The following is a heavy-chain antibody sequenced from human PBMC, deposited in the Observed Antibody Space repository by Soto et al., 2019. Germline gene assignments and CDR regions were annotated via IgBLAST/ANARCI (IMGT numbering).Heavy chain of an antibody. D-gene: IGHD6-6*01. J-gene: IGHJ6*01. CDR1: GFTFSSYA. V-gene: IGHV3-23*01. Sequence: EVQLLESGGGFVQPGGSLRLSCAASGFTFSSYAMSWVRQAPGKGLEWVSAISGSGGSTYYADSVKGRFTISRDNSKNKLYLQMNRLRAEDTAVYYGAKSHLAAPQGYYYGMDVWGQGTTVTVSS. CDR3: AKSHLAAPQGYYYGMDV. CDR2: ISGSGGST.